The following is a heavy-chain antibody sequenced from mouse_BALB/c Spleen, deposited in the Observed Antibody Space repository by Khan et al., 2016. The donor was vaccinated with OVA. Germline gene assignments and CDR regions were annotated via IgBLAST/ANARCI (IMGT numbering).Heavy chain of an antibody. J-gene: IGHJ3*01. V-gene: IGHV9-2-1*01. D-gene: IGHD2-2*01. CDR2: INTETGEP. CDR3: ARRDYGYNWFAY. CDR1: GYTFTDYS. Sequence: QIQLVQSGPELKKPGETVKISCKASGYTFTDYSMHWVKQAPGKGLKWMGWINTETGEPTYADDFKGRFAFSLEPSASAAYLHINNLKNEDTATYFCARRDYGYNWFAYWGQGTLVTVSA.